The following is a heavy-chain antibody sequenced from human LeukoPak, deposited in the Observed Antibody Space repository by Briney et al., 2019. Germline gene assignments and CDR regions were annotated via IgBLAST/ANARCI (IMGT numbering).Heavy chain of an antibody. CDR1: GGTFSSYA. Sequence: GASVKVSCKASGGTFSSYAISWVRQAPGQGLEWMGGIIPIFGTANYAQKFQGRVTITADKSTSTAYMELSSLRSEDTAVYYCARAQRGLLWFGESQFDYWGQGTLVTVSS. J-gene: IGHJ4*02. CDR2: IIPIFGTA. D-gene: IGHD3-10*01. CDR3: ARAQRGLLWFGESQFDY. V-gene: IGHV1-69*06.